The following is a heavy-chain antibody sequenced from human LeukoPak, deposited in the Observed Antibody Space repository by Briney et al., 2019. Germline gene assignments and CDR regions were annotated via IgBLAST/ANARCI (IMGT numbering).Heavy chain of an antibody. CDR1: GFTFDDYA. D-gene: IGHD6-19*01. J-gene: IGHJ4*02. V-gene: IGHV3-9*01. Sequence: GGSLRLSCAASGFTFDDYAMHWVRQAPGRGLEWVSGISWNSGSIGYADSVKGRFTISRDNAKNSLYLQMNSLRAEDTALYYCAKDADPSSGRLSLVDYWGQGTLVTVSS. CDR3: AKDADPSSGRLSLVDY. CDR2: ISWNSGSI.